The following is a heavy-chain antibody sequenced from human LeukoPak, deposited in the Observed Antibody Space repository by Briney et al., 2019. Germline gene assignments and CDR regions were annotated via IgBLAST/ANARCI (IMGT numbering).Heavy chain of an antibody. Sequence: GGSLRLSCAASGFTFSSYAMSWVRQAPGKGLEWVSVIYSGGSTYYADSVKGRFTISRDNSKNTLYLQMNSLRAEDTAVYYCARVSRRRGYSGYDYTEFDYWGQGTLVTVSS. D-gene: IGHD5-12*01. CDR3: ARVSRRRGYSGYDYTEFDY. V-gene: IGHV3-66*01. J-gene: IGHJ4*02. CDR2: IYSGGST. CDR1: GFTFSSYA.